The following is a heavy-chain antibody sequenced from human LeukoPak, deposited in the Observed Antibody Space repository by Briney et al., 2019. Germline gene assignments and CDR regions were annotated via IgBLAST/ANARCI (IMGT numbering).Heavy chain of an antibody. J-gene: IGHJ5*02. CDR3: ARGNVVVVPAASWFDP. V-gene: IGHV3-30-3*01. CDR1: GFTFSSYA. CDR2: ISYDGSNK. Sequence: GGSLGLSCAASGFTFSSYAMHWVRQAPGKGLEWVAVISYDGSNKYYADSVKGRFTISRDNSKNTLYLQMNSLRAEDTAVYYCARGNVVVVPAASWFDPWGQGTLVTVSS. D-gene: IGHD2-2*01.